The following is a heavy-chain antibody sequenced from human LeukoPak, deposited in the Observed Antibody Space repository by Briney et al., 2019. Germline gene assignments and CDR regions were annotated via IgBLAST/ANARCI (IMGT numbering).Heavy chain of an antibody. CDR3: ARVGSKYSSSWYILDY. CDR1: GFIFSNYA. J-gene: IGHJ4*02. Sequence: PGGSLRLSCSASGFIFSNYAMHWVRQAPGKGLEWVAVISYDGSNKYYADSVKGRFTISRDNSKNTLYLQMNSLRAEDTAVYYCARVGSKYSSSWYILDYWGQGTLVTVSS. CDR2: ISYDGSNK. V-gene: IGHV3-30*04. D-gene: IGHD6-13*01.